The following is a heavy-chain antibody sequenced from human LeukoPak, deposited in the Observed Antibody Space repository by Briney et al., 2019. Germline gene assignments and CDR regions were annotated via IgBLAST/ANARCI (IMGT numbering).Heavy chain of an antibody. J-gene: IGHJ5*02. CDR1: GGTFSSYA. V-gene: IGHV1-69*05. CDR3: ARAYSSGYLSSSWNAPFDP. Sequence: SVKVSCKASGGTFSSYAISWVRQAPGQGLEWMGGIIPIFGTANYAQKLQGRVTITTDESTSTAYMELSSMSSEDTAVYYCARAYSSGYLSSSWNAPFDPWGQGTLVTVSS. D-gene: IGHD6-13*01. CDR2: IIPIFGTA.